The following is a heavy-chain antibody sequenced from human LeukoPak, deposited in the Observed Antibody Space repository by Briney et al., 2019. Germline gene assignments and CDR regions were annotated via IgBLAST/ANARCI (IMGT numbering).Heavy chain of an antibody. CDR3: TTASYDYYASSGYSFGGF. CDR2: IKSKADGGTT. CDR1: GFAFTDAW. V-gene: IGHV3-15*01. J-gene: IGHJ4*02. Sequence: GGSLRLPCAASGFAFTDAWMNWVRHAPGKGLEWVGRIKSKADGGTTTYAAPVRGRFTISRDDSKNMLYLQMISLKTEDTAVYYCTTASYDYYASSGYSFGGFWGQGTLVTVSS. D-gene: IGHD3-22*01.